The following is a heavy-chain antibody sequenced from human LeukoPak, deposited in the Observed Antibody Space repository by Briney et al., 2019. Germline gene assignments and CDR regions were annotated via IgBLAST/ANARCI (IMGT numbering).Heavy chain of an antibody. Sequence: SVKVSCKASGFTFSSSAIQWVRQARGQSLEWIGWIVVGSGNAKYAQKFQERVTLTRDLSTSTAYMELRRLRSEDTAVYYCAADDLFKGVWGQGTTVTVSS. D-gene: IGHD3-3*01. CDR3: AADDLFKGV. J-gene: IGHJ6*01. CDR1: GFTFSSSA. V-gene: IGHV1-58*02. CDR2: IVVGSGNA.